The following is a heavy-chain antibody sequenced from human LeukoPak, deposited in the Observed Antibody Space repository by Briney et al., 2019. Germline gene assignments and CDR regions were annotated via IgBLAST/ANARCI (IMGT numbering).Heavy chain of an antibody. V-gene: IGHV3-30-3*01. J-gene: IGHJ4*02. CDR2: ISYDGSNK. CDR1: GFTFSSYA. CDR3: ARDSPYSSSWYAIDY. Sequence: QTGGSLRLSCAASGFTFSSYAMHWVRQAPGKGLEWVAVISYDGSNKYYADSVKGRFTISRDNSKNTLYLQMNSLRAEDTAVYYCARDSPYSSSWYAIDYWGQGTPVTVSS. D-gene: IGHD6-13*01.